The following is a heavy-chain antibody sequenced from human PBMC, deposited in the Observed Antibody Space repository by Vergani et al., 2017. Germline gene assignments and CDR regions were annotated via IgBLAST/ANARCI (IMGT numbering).Heavy chain of an antibody. J-gene: IGHJ6*02. CDR2: IRYDGSSE. D-gene: IGHD3-10*01. CDR1: GFTLNTYG. V-gene: IGHV3-30*02. CDR3: ANLHWRLTMVRGSYYYGMDV. Sequence: QVQILQSGGGVVQPGGSLRLSCTLSGFTLNTYGIHWVRQAPGKGLEWVSFIRYDGSSEYYADSVKGRFTISRDNSKNTLYLQMNSLRAEDTAVYYCANLHWRLTMVRGSYYYGMDVWGQGTTVTVSS.